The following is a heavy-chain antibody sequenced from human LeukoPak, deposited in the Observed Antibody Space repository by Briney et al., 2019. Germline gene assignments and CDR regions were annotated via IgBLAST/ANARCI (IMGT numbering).Heavy chain of an antibody. D-gene: IGHD1-1*01. CDR3: ARERQLERLAFGKEGSAFDY. V-gene: IGHV3-20*04. CDR2: INWNGGST. Sequence: GGSLRLSCAASGFTFDDYGMSWVRQAPGKGLEWVSGINWNGGSTTYADSVKGRFTISRDNAKNSLYLQMNRLRAEDTAVYYCARERQLERLAFGKEGSAFDYWGQGTLVTVSS. CDR1: GFTFDDYG. J-gene: IGHJ4*02.